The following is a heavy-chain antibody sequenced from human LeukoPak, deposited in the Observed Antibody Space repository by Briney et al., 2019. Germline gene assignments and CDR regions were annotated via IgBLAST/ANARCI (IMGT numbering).Heavy chain of an antibody. Sequence: SVKVSCKASGGTFSSYAISWVRQAPGQGLEWMGGIIPIFGTANYAQKFQGRVTITADKSTSTAYMELSSLRSEDTAVYYCARDYGYSSSWGYYYYYMDVWGKGTTVTISS. CDR2: IIPIFGTA. V-gene: IGHV1-69*06. CDR1: GGTFSSYA. D-gene: IGHD6-13*01. J-gene: IGHJ6*03. CDR3: ARDYGYSSSWGYYYYYMDV.